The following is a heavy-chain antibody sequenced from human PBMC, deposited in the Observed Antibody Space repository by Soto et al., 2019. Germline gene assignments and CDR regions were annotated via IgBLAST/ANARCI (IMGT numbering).Heavy chain of an antibody. Sequence: VSGPTLVNPTQTLTLTCTFSGFSLSAGTLCVTWIRQPPGKALEWLALIGWGDGKNYSTSLKTKLTVSTDTAKHQMVRKMTKMEHVDTATYYGARTFRRTNRGEGIDDWGQGALVTVSS. CDR3: ARTFRRTNRGEGIDD. J-gene: IGHJ4*02. V-gene: IGHV2-70*01. D-gene: IGHD3-10*01. CDR2: IGWGDGK. CDR1: GFSLSAGTLC.